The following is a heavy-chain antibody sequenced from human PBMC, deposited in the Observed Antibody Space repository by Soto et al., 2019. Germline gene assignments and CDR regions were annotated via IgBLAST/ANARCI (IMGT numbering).Heavy chain of an antibody. J-gene: IGHJ4*02. D-gene: IGHD2-15*01. CDR2: IYYSGST. CDR1: GGSISSGGYY. V-gene: IGHV4-31*03. Sequence: QVQLQESGPGLVKPSQTLSLTCTVSGGSISSGGYYWSWIRQHPGKGLEWIGYIYYSGSTYYNPSLKSRVSISVDTSKNQVSLKLSSVTAADTAVYYCARGADCSGGSCYSLDYWGQGTLVTVSS. CDR3: ARGADCSGGSCYSLDY.